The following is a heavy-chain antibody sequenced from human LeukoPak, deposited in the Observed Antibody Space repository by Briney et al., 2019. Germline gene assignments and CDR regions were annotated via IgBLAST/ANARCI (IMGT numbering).Heavy chain of an antibody. J-gene: IGHJ4*02. V-gene: IGHV1-69*05. D-gene: IGHD3-10*01. CDR1: GGTFSSYA. CDR2: IMPTFGAA. CDR3: ARDHGSAYYRAPRH. Sequence: SVKVSCKASGGTFSSYAISWVRQAPGQGLEWMGGIMPTFGAANYAQKFQGRVTITTDEFTNTAYMELSSLRSEDTAVYYCARDHGSAYYRAPRHWGQGTLVTVSS.